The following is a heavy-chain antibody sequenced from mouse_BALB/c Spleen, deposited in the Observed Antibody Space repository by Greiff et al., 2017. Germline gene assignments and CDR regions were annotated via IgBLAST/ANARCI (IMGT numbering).Heavy chain of an antibody. CDR1: GYTFTTYP. CDR2: FHPYNDDT. J-gene: IGHJ3*01. D-gene: IGHD3-1*01. V-gene: IGHV1-47*01. Sequence: QVQLKESGAELVKPGASVKMSCKAFGYTFTTYPIEWMKQNHGKSLEWIGNFHPYNDDTKYNEKFKGKAKLTVDKSSSTVYLELSRLTSDDSAVYYCAVRHSSGAWFAYWGQGTLVTVSA. CDR3: AVRHSSGAWFAY.